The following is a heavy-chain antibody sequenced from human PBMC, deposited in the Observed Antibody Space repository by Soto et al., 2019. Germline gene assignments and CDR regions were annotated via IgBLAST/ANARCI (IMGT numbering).Heavy chain of an antibody. J-gene: IGHJ6*02. CDR2: IIPIVGIA. CDR1: GGTFSRYS. D-gene: IGHD2-2*01. Sequence: QVQLVQAGAEVKKPGSSVKVSCKASGGTFSRYSITWVRQAPGHGLEWIGRIIPIVGIASYAQKFQGRVTSTADDYTSTAYMELRSLRSDDTAVYYCAREDRDRETGLVPAAIDGMDVWGQGTPVTVSS. V-gene: IGHV1-69*08. CDR3: AREDRDRETGLVPAAIDGMDV.